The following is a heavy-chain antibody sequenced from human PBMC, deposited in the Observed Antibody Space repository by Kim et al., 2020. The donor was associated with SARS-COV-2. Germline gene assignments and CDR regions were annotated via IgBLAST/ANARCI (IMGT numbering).Heavy chain of an antibody. CDR3: ARAVTGRIDAFDL. Sequence: YVASMKGRFTISRENANNSLYLHVTSLRTDDTAMYYCARAVTGRIDAFDLWGQGTMVSVSS. V-gene: IGHV3-7*04. D-gene: IGHD6-19*01. J-gene: IGHJ3*01.